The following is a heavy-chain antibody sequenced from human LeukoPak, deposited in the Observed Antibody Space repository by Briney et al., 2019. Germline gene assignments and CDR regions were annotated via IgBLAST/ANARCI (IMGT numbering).Heavy chain of an antibody. CDR2: MNPNSGNT. CDR1: GYTFTGYY. J-gene: IGHJ3*02. CDR3: ARNYYDSSGYYGDAFDI. V-gene: IGHV1-8*03. D-gene: IGHD3-22*01. Sequence: ASVKVSCKASGYTFTGYYMHWVRQATGQGLEWMGWMNPNSGNTGYAQKFQGRVTITRNTSISTAYMELSSLRSEDTAVYYCARNYYDSSGYYGDAFDIWGQETMVTVSS.